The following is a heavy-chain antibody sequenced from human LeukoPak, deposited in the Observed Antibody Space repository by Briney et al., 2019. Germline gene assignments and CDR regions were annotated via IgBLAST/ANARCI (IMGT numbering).Heavy chain of an antibody. D-gene: IGHD3/OR15-3a*01. CDR2: LNQYGNDK. Sequence: GGSLRLSCAASGFSFSSYWMTWVRQAPGKGLEWVANLNQYGNDKYYADSVRGRFTISRDNARDSLYLQMNSLRAEDSALYFCSRDLGTGRPHDLWGQGTLVTVSS. CDR1: GFSFSSYW. V-gene: IGHV3-7*01. J-gene: IGHJ1*01. CDR3: SRDLGTGRPHDL.